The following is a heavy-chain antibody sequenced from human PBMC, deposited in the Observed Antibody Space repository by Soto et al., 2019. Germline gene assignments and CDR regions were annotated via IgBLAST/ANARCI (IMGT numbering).Heavy chain of an antibody. V-gene: IGHV1-46*01. CDR2: IVPFSGRT. CDR1: GYTFTNYN. J-gene: IGHJ4*02. CDR3: ARDQGGSTGLG. Sequence: VQLVQSGAEVKKPGASVRLSCKTSGYTFTNYNMHWVRQSPGQGLEWMGKIVPFSGRTSNAQKYEGRIIPTRDTSTSTVDMELNSLRSEDTAVYYCARDQGGSTGLGWGQGTQVIVSS. D-gene: IGHD2-8*02.